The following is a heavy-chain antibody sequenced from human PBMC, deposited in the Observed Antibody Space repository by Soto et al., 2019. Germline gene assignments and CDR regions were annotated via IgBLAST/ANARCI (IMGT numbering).Heavy chain of an antibody. D-gene: IGHD4-17*01. J-gene: IGHJ5*02. V-gene: IGHV4-31*03. CDR3: ARGRGDYSNSHWFDP. CDR2: IYYSGST. CDR1: GGSISSGGYY. Sequence: QVQLQESGPGLVKPSQTLSLTCTVSGGSISSGGYYWSWIRQHPGKGLEWIGYIYYSGSTYYNPSLKSRVTVSVDTSKNQFSLKLSSVTAADTAVYYCARGRGDYSNSHWFDPWGQGTLVTVSS.